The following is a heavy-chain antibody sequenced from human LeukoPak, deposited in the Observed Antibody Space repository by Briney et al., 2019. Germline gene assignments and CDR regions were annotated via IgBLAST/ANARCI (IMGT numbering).Heavy chain of an antibody. CDR1: GFTFTSHW. D-gene: IGHD2-2*01. V-gene: IGHV3-7*01. CDR2: LNRDGSER. CDR3: ARDSTSCRGCAFDI. J-gene: IGHJ3*02. Sequence: GGSLRLSCGASGFTFTSHWMSWVRQVPGKGLEWVANLNRDGSERQYVDSVKGRFTISRDNAKNSLYLQMNSLRAEDTALYYCARDSTSCRGCAFDIWGQGTMATVSS.